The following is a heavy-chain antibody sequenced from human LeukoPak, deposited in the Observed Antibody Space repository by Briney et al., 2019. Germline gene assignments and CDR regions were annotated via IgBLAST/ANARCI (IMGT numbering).Heavy chain of an antibody. V-gene: IGHV3-7*01. CDR2: IRQDGSDK. D-gene: IGHD6-19*01. Sequence: GGSLRLSCAASGFTFSGYWMNWVRQAPGKGLAWVANIRQDGSDKYYVDSVKGRFTISRDNAKNSLYMQMNSLRAEDTAVYYCARETAGYSSGWYFFGGAESLRTSGNDAFDIWGQGTMVTVSS. CDR3: ARETAGYSSGWYFFGGAESLRTSGNDAFDI. J-gene: IGHJ3*02. CDR1: GFTFSGYW.